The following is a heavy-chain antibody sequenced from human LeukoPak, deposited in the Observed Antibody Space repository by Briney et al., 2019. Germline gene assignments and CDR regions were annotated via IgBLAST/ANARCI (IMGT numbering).Heavy chain of an antibody. CDR2: IYYSGST. D-gene: IGHD2/OR15-2a*01. CDR3: ARVGNMEFDY. J-gene: IGHJ4*02. Sequence: SETLSLTCTVSGGSISSSSYYWGWIRQPPGKGLEWIGSIYYSGSTYYNPSLKSRVTISVDTSKNQFSLKLSSVTAADTAVYYCARVGNMEFDYWGRGTLVTVSS. CDR1: GGSISSSSYY. V-gene: IGHV4-39*01.